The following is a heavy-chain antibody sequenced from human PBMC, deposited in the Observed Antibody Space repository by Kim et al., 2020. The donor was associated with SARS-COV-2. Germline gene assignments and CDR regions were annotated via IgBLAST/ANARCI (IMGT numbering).Heavy chain of an antibody. CDR3: ARDPGYCSSTSCSYRNNWFDP. V-gene: IGHV7-4-1*02. CDR2: INTNTGNP. CDR1: GYTFTSYA. D-gene: IGHD2-2*01. Sequence: ASVKVSCKASGYTFTSYAMNWVRQAPGQGLEWMGWINTNTGNPTYAPGFTGRFVFSLDTSVSTAYLQISSLKAEDTAVYYCARDPGYCSSTSCSYRNNWFDPWGQGTLVTVSS. J-gene: IGHJ5*02.